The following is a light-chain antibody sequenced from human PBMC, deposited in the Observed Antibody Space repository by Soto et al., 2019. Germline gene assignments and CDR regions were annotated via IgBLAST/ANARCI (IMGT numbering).Light chain of an antibody. CDR2: DAS. J-gene: IGKJ4*01. CDR1: QSVNTN. V-gene: IGKV3-11*01. CDR3: HQRSDWPLT. Sequence: EIVMTQSPATLPVSPGQSVTLSCRASQSVNTNLAWYQHKPGQAPRLLIYDASNRATGVPARFGGSGSGTDFTLTISSLEPEDFAVYYCHQRSDWPLTFGGGTKVDNK.